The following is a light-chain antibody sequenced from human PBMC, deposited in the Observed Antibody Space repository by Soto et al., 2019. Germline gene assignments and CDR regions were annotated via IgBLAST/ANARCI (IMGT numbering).Light chain of an antibody. CDR3: QRYNRWPLS. CDR1: QSVRST. CDR2: VAS. Sequence: VLPQSPDTLSLSPGDRVTLSCRASQSVRSTFLSCYQRTPVQSPRRLXXVASTRATGIPDRFSGSGSGTEFTLTINSLQSEDFAVYYCQRYNRWPLSFGGGTKV. V-gene: IGKV3-15*01. J-gene: IGKJ4*01.